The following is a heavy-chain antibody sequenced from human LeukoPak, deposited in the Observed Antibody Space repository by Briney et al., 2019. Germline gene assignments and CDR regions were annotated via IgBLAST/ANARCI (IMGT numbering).Heavy chain of an antibody. V-gene: IGHV1-2*02. D-gene: IGHD6-25*01. Sequence: ASVRDSSKAPGYTFRVTYMYWGRQAPGQGLEWMGWINPNSGGTNYAQKFQGRVTMTRDTSISTVDMEVSRLRSDNTAVYYCVRSCGSGQRGYWGQGTLVTVSS. CDR1: GYTFRVTY. J-gene: IGHJ4*02. CDR3: VRSCGSGQRGY. CDR2: INPNSGGT.